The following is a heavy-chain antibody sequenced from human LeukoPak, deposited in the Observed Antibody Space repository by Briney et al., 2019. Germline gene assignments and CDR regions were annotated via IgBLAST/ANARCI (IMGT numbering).Heavy chain of an antibody. Sequence: GGSLRLSCAASGFTFSRYWMSWVRQVPRKGLEWVANIKQDGGEIYYVDSVKGRFTISRDNAKNTLNLQMNSLRAEDTAIYYCARDSSHYLGSSDYWGQGTLVTVSS. D-gene: IGHD6-6*01. CDR3: ARDSSHYLGSSDY. J-gene: IGHJ4*02. CDR2: IKQDGGEI. V-gene: IGHV3-7*01. CDR1: GFTFSRYW.